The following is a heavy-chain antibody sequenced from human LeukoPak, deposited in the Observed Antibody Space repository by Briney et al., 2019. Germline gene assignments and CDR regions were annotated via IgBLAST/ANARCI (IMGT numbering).Heavy chain of an antibody. Sequence: GASVKVSCKASGYTFTSYGISWVRQAPGQGLEWMGWISAYNGNTNYAQKLQGRVTMTTDTSTSTAYMELGSLRSDDTAVYYCARDHGVTMVRGATNWFDPWGQGTLVTVSS. J-gene: IGHJ5*02. CDR3: ARDHGVTMVRGATNWFDP. V-gene: IGHV1-18*01. CDR2: ISAYNGNT. CDR1: GYTFTSYG. D-gene: IGHD3-10*01.